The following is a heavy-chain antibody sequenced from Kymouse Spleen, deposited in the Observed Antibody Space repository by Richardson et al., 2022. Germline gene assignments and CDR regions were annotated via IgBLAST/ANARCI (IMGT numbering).Heavy chain of an antibody. J-gene: IGHJ4*02. CDR2: ISYDGSNK. CDR1: GFTFSSYG. CDR3: AKDLELGSDY. D-gene: IGHD7-27*02. V-gene: IGHV3-30*18. Sequence: QVQLVESGGGVVQPGRSLRLSCAASGFTFSSYGMHWVRQAPGKGLEWVAVISYDGSNKYYADSVKGRFTISRDNSKNTLYLQMNSLRAEDTAVYYCAKDLELGSDYWGQGTLVTVSS.